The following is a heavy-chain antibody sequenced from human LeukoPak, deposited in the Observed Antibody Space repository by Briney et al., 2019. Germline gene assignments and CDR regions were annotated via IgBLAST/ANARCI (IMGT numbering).Heavy chain of an antibody. V-gene: IGHV3-23*01. Sequence: GGSLRLSCAASGFTFSSYAMSWVRQAPGKGLEWVSAISGSGGSTYYADSVKGRFTISRDNSKNTLYLQMNSLRAEDTAVYYCAKDEPYSGHDQVPLDYWGQGTLVTVSS. CDR3: AKDEPYSGHDQVPLDY. CDR2: ISGSGGST. J-gene: IGHJ4*02. CDR1: GFTFSSYA. D-gene: IGHD5-12*01.